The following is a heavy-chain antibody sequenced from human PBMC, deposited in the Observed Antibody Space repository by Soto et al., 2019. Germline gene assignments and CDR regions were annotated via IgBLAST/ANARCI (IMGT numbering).Heavy chain of an antibody. CDR1: GFTFSSYA. J-gene: IGHJ6*03. V-gene: IGHV3-23*01. Sequence: GGSLRLSCAASGFTFSSYAMSWVRQAPGKGLEWVSAISGSGGSTYYADSVKGRFTISRDNSKNTLYLQMNSLRAEDTAVYYCAKVTVTSASWDYYYYMDVWGKGTTVTVSS. D-gene: IGHD4-17*01. CDR3: AKVTVTSASWDYYYYMDV. CDR2: ISGSGGST.